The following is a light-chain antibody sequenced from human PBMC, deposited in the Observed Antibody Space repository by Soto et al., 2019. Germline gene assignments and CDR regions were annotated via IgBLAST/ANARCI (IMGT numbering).Light chain of an antibody. CDR2: EVG. V-gene: IGLV2-14*01. Sequence: QSALTQPASVSGSPGQSITISCTGTSSDISAYNYVSWYQQHPGKAPKLIIYEVGDRPSGLSNRFSGSKSGNTASLTISRLQTEDEADYYCSSYTSNSVYVFGTGTKLTVL. CDR1: SSDISAYNY. CDR3: SSYTSNSVYV. J-gene: IGLJ1*01.